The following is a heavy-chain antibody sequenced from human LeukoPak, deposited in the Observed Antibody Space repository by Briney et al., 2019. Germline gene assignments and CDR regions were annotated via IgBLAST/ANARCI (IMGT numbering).Heavy chain of an antibody. Sequence: GRSLRLSCAASGFTFSKYGMHWVRQAPGKGLEWVAIIWLDGSNEYYADSVKGRFTISRDNSKNTLYLQMNSLRAEDTAVYYCARLDGSGGHSVDYWGQGTLVTVSS. CDR1: GFTFSKYG. V-gene: IGHV3-33*08. CDR2: IWLDGSNE. D-gene: IGHD3-10*01. CDR3: ARLDGSGGHSVDY. J-gene: IGHJ4*02.